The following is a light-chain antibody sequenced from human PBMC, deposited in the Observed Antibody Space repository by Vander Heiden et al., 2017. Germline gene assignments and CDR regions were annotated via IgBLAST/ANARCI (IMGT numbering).Light chain of an antibody. CDR1: PSRSSW. CDR3: QQYNSYLWT. Sequence: DIPMNQCPSHRSAPGGDRVTTPCRASPSRSSWLAWYQQKPGKGPKLLIYKASSLESGVPSRFSGSGSGTEFTLTISSLQPDDFATYYCQQYNSYLWTFGQGTKVEIK. CDR2: KAS. V-gene: IGKV1-5*03. J-gene: IGKJ1*01.